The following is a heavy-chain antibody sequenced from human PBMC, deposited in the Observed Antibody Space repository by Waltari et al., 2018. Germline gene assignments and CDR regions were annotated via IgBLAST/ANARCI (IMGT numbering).Heavy chain of an antibody. V-gene: IGHV4-59*08. CDR3: ARLGVYDFWSGWYNWFDP. D-gene: IGHD3-3*01. Sequence: QVQLQESGPGLVKPSETLSLTCTVSGGSISSYYWSWIRQPPGKGLEWIGYIYYSGSTNSNPSLKSRVTISVDTSKNQFSLKLSSVTAADTAVYYCARLGVYDFWSGWYNWFDPWGQGTLVTVSS. CDR2: IYYSGST. J-gene: IGHJ5*02. CDR1: GGSISSYY.